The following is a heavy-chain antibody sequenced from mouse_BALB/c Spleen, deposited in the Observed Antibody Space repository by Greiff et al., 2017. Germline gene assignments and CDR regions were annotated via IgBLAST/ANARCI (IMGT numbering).Heavy chain of an antibody. CDR1: GYTFTEYT. CDR3: ARGGYGSSFAMDY. Sequence: EVKLQESGPELVKPGASVKISCKTSGYTFTEYTMHWVKQSHGKSLEWIGGINPNNGGTSYNQKFKGKATLTVDKSSSTAYMELRSLTSEDSAVYYCARGGYGSSFAMDYWGQGTSVTVSS. V-gene: IGHV1-18*01. J-gene: IGHJ4*01. CDR2: INPNNGGT. D-gene: IGHD1-1*01.